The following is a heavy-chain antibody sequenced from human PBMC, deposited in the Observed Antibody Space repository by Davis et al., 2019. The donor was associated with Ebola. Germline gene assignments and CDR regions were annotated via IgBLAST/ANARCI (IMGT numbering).Heavy chain of an antibody. CDR2: ISSSSSTI. J-gene: IGHJ6*03. CDR3: ARGLKFDFSHYYYYYYMDV. Sequence: GESLKISCAASGFTFSSYSMNWVRQAPGKGLEWVSYISSSSSTIYYADSVKGRFTISRDNAKNSLYLQMNSLRDEDTAVYYCARGLKFDFSHYYYYYYMDVWGKGTTVTVSS. D-gene: IGHD5-24*01. CDR1: GFTFSSYS. V-gene: IGHV3-48*02.